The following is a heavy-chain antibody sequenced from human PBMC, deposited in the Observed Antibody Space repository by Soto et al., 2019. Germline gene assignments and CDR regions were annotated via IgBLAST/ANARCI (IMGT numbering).Heavy chain of an antibody. CDR3: ASRDPGTSVDY. V-gene: IGHV4-4*02. D-gene: IGHD1-7*01. J-gene: IGHJ4*02. CDR1: GGSFTSNNW. Sequence: SETLSLTCAVSGGSFTSNNWWTWVRQPPGQGMEWIGEIYRTGRTNYNPSLKSRVTISLDKSENQFSLKGTSLTAADTAVYYCASRDPGTSVDYWGQGTLVTGSA. CDR2: IYRTGRT.